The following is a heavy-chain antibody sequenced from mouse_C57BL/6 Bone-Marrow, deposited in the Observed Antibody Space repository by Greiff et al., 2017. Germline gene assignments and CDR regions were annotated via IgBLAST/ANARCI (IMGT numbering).Heavy chain of an antibody. V-gene: IGHV1-81*01. J-gene: IGHJ3*01. CDR1: GYTFTSYG. CDR3: ARRAAVWATRAWFAY. D-gene: IGHD3-1*01. CDR2: IYPRSGNT. Sequence: QVQLKESGAELARPGASVKLSCKASGYTFTSYGISWVKQRTGQGLEWIGEIYPRSGNTYYNEKFKGKATLTADKSSSTAYMELRSLTSEDSAVYFCARRAAVWATRAWFAYWGQGTLVTVSA.